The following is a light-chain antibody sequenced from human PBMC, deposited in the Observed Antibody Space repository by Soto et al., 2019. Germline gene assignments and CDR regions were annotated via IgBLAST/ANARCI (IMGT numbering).Light chain of an antibody. J-gene: IGKJ1*01. CDR3: QQYNSYRA. V-gene: IGKV1-5*03. Sequence: DIQMTQSPSTLSASVGDRVTITCRASQSISTWLAWYQQEPGKAPKLLIHKASSLQSGVPSRFSGSGSGTDFTLTISSLHPDDFATYYCQQYNSYRAFGQGTKVEI. CDR1: QSISTW. CDR2: KAS.